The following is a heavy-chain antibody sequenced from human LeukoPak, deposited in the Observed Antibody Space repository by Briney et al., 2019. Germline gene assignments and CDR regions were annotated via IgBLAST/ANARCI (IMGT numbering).Heavy chain of an antibody. CDR2: ISWNSGSI. CDR1: GFTFDDYA. D-gene: IGHD6-25*01. Sequence: GRSLRLSCAASGFTFDDYAMHWVRQAPGKGLEWVSGISWNSGSIGYADSVKGRFTISRDNAKNSLYLQMNSLRAEDTALYYCAREAIAAGKNFDYWGQGTQVTVSS. J-gene: IGHJ4*02. V-gene: IGHV3-9*01. CDR3: AREAIAAGKNFDY.